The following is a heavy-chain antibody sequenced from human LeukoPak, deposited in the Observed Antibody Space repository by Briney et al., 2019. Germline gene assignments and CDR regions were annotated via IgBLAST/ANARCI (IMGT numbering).Heavy chain of an antibody. J-gene: IGHJ4*02. CDR2: ISGSGGST. CDR1: GFTFSSYA. Sequence: PGGSLRLSCVASGFTFSSYAMSWVRQAPGKGLEWVSGISGSGGSTYYADSVKGRFTISRDNSKNTLFLQMNSLRAEDTAVYYCAKGSSGGARFFDYWGQGTLVTVSS. V-gene: IGHV3-23*01. CDR3: AKGSSGGARFFDY. D-gene: IGHD1-26*01.